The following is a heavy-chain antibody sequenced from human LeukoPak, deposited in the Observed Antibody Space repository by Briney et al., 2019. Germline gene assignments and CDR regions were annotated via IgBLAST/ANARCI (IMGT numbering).Heavy chain of an antibody. V-gene: IGHV3-7*01. D-gene: IGHD3-16*01. CDR2: IKQDGSEK. Sequence: GGSLRLSCAASGFTFSSYWMSWVRRAPGKGLEWVANIKQDGSEKYYVDSVKGRFTISRDNAKNALYLQMNSLRAEDTAVYYCARDMITTEDALDIWGQGTMVTVSS. J-gene: IGHJ3*02. CDR3: ARDMITTEDALDI. CDR1: GFTFSSYW.